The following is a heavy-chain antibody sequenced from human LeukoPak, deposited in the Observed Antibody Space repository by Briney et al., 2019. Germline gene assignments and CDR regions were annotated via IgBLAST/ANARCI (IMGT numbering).Heavy chain of an antibody. Sequence: AGSLRLSCSASGFTFSTYAMHWVRQAPGKGLESVSTISSNGGSTYYADSVKGRFTISRDNSMNTLYLQMSSLTAEDTAVYYCLKVPNYSSGYWGQGTLVTVSS. CDR2: ISSNGGST. CDR1: GFTFSTYA. J-gene: IGHJ4*02. CDR3: LKVPNYSSGY. V-gene: IGHV3-64D*09. D-gene: IGHD6-25*01.